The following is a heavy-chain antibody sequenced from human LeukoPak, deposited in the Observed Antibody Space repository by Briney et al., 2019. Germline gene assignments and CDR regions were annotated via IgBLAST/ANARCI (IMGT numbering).Heavy chain of an antibody. J-gene: IGHJ4*02. V-gene: IGHV4-59*01. CDR1: GGSISYYY. CDR3: ARLYYDSSGYYYFDC. CDR2: IYYSGST. Sequence: SETLSLTCTVSGGSISYYYWNWIRQPPGKGLEWIGYIYYSGSTNYNPSLKSRVTISVDTSKNQFSLKLSSVTAADTAVYYCARLYYDSSGYYYFDCWGQGTLVTVSS. D-gene: IGHD3-22*01.